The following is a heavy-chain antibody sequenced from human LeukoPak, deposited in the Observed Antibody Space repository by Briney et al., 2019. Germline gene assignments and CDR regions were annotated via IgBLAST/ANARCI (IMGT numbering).Heavy chain of an antibody. J-gene: IGHJ4*02. CDR3: ARYQLLL. V-gene: IGHV3-30*01. CDR2: ISYDGSNK. CDR1: GFTFSSYA. Sequence: GRSLRLSCAASGFTFSSYAMHWVRQAPGKGLEWVAVISYDGSNKYYAGSVKGRFTISRDNSKNTLYLQMNSLRAVDTAVYYCARYQLLLWGQGTLVTASS. D-gene: IGHD2-2*01.